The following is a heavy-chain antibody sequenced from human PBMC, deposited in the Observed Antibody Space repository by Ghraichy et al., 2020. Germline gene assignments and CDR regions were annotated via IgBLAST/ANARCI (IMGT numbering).Heavy chain of an antibody. CDR2: IYSGGST. CDR1: GFTVSSNY. CDR3: ARVKRECSSTNCPRPYYYYGMDV. V-gene: IGHV3-53*01. J-gene: IGHJ6*02. Sequence: GGSLRLSCAASGFTVSSNYMSWVRQAPGKGLEWVSVIYSGGSTYYADSVKGRFTISRDNSKNTLYLQMNSLRAEDTAVYYCARVKRECSSTNCPRPYYYYGMDVWGQGTTVTVSS. D-gene: IGHD2-2*01.